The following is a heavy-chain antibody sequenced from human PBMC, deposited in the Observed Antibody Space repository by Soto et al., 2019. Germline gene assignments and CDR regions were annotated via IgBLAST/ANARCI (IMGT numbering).Heavy chain of an antibody. V-gene: IGHV4-34*01. J-gene: IGHJ5*02. CDR2: INHSGST. CDR3: ARGSRFLEWLLFVRWLDP. Sequence: SETLSLTCAVYGGSFSGYYWSWIRQPPGKGLEWIGEINHSGSTNYNPSLKSRVTISVDTSKNQFSLKLSSVTAADTAVYYCARGSRFLEWLLFVRWLDPWGQGTLVTVSS. CDR1: GGSFSGYY. D-gene: IGHD3-3*01.